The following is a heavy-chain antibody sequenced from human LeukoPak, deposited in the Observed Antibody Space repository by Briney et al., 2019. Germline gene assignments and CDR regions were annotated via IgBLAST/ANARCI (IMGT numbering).Heavy chain of an antibody. Sequence: GGSLRLSCAASGFTFSSYAMSWVRQAPGKGLEWVSAISGSGGSTYYADSVKGRFTISRDNSKNTLYMQMNSLRAEDTAVYYCAKSRVLRFLEWLGAYDAFDIWGQGTMVTVSS. CDR2: ISGSGGST. CDR1: GFTFSSYA. CDR3: AKSRVLRFLEWLGAYDAFDI. D-gene: IGHD3-3*01. J-gene: IGHJ3*02. V-gene: IGHV3-23*01.